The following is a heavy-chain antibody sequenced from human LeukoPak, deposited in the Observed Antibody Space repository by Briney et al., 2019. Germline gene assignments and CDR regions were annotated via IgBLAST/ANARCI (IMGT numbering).Heavy chain of an antibody. CDR2: INPSGGST. J-gene: IGHJ4*02. D-gene: IGHD3-10*01. CDR1: GYTFASYY. CDR3: ARAPRSSGSYTLYYFDY. V-gene: IGHV1-46*01. Sequence: ASVKVSCKASGYTFASYYIHWVRQAPGQGLEWMGIINPSGGSTNYAQKFQGRVTMTRDTSTSTVYMELSSLRSEDTAVYYCARAPRSSGSYTLYYFDYWGQGTLVTVSS.